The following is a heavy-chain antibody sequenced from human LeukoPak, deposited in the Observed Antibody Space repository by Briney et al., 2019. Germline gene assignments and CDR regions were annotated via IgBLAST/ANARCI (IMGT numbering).Heavy chain of an antibody. J-gene: IGHJ4*02. D-gene: IGHD3-3*01. CDR2: ISGSGGST. CDR1: GFTFSSYA. V-gene: IGHV3-23*01. Sequence: GGSLRLSCAASGFTFSSYAMSWVRQAPGKGLEWVSAISGSGGSTYYADSVKGRFTISRDNSKNTLYLQMNSLRAEDTAVYYCAKVPQRDFWSGYYEYYSDYWGQGTLVTVSS. CDR3: AKVPQRDFWSGYYEYYSDY.